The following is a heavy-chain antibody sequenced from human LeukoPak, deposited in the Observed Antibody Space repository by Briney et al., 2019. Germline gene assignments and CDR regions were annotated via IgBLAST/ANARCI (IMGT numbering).Heavy chain of an antibody. Sequence: PGGSLRLSCATSGFTFSTYSMSWVRQAPGKGLEWVAFISYDVSNNYYADSVKGRFTISRDKSKNTQYRQMNSLRAEDTAVYYCARGWGSGSLYFDYWGQGTLVTVSS. D-gene: IGHD3-10*01. CDR1: GFTFSTYS. CDR3: ARGWGSGSLYFDY. CDR2: ISYDVSNN. J-gene: IGHJ4*02. V-gene: IGHV3-30*03.